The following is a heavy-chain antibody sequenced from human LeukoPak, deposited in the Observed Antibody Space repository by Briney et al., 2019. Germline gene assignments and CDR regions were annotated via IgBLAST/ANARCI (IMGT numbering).Heavy chain of an antibody. CDR1: GLTVSTNY. CDR3: AREFYDSGGYYLDY. J-gene: IGHJ4*02. CDR2: ISSSSTYT. Sequence: GGSLRLSCAASGLTVSTNYMTWVRQAPGKGLEWVSSISSSSTYTYYADSLKGRFTISRDNAKNSVYLQVNSLRAEDTAVYYCAREFYDSGGYYLDYWGQGTLVTVSS. V-gene: IGHV3-21*04. D-gene: IGHD3-22*01.